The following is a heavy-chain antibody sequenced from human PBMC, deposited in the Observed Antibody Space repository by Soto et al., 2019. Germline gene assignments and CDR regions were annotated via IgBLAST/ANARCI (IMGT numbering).Heavy chain of an antibody. CDR3: ATMGTPVTGLYYFDY. Sequence: QVQPQESGPGLVKPSQTLSLTCTVSGGSISSGNYYWSWIRQPPGKGLEWIGFISYSGTTHYSAALRSRVSISVDTSKNQFSLDLSPVTAAGPAVYYCATMGTPVTGLYYFDYWGQGTLVTVSS. D-gene: IGHD4-17*01. V-gene: IGHV4-30-4*01. CDR1: GGSISSGNYY. J-gene: IGHJ4*02. CDR2: ISYSGTT.